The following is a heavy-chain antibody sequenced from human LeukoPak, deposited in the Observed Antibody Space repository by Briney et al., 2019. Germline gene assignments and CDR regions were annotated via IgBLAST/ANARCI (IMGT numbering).Heavy chain of an antibody. CDR2: IIPIFGTA. J-gene: IGHJ6*03. D-gene: IGHD4-11*01. CDR1: GGTFSSYA. CDR3: ARDLHPYPDYYYYYMDV. V-gene: IGHV1-69*13. Sequence: SVKVSCKASGGTFSSYAISWVRQAPGQGLEWMGGIIPIFGTANYVQKFQGRVTITADESTSTAYMELSSLRSEDTAVYYCARDLHPYPDYYYYYMDVWGKGTTVTVSS.